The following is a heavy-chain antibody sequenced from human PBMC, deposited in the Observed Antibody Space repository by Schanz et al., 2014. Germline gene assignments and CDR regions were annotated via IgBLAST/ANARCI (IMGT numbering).Heavy chain of an antibody. Sequence: QVQLIQSGAEVKKPGASVKVSCTASGYTFTSDSMLWVRQAPGQGLEWMGMINPSGGSTTYAQKFQGRVTMTRDTSTSTVYMELSSLRSEDTAVYYCARDGVDAAAGGNYWGQGTLXTVSS. V-gene: IGHV1-46*03. CDR1: GYTFTSDS. J-gene: IGHJ4*02. D-gene: IGHD6-13*01. CDR2: INPSGGST. CDR3: ARDGVDAAAGGNY.